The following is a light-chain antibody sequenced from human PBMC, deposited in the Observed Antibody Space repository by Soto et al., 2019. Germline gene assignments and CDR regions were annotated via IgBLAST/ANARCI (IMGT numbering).Light chain of an antibody. CDR3: CSFKSITTYV. CDR2: EVS. V-gene: IGLV2-14*01. CDR1: SSDVGAYNY. Sequence: QSVLTQPASVSGSLGQSITISCTGTSSDVGAYNYVSWYQQQPGKAPKLMISEVSNRPSGVSNRFSGSKSGNTASLIISGLQDEEEADYYCCSFKSITTYVFGTGTKVTV. J-gene: IGLJ1*01.